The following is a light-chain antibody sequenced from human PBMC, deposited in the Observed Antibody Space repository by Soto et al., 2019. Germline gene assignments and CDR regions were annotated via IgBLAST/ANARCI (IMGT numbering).Light chain of an antibody. Sequence: DIQMTQSPSTLSATAGDRVTITCRASQSISSWLAWYQQKPGKAPKLLIYKASSLESGVPSRFRGSGSGTEFTLTISSLQPDDFATYYCQHYNSYSEAFGQGTKVDI. CDR3: QHYNSYSEA. V-gene: IGKV1-5*03. J-gene: IGKJ1*01. CDR1: QSISSW. CDR2: KAS.